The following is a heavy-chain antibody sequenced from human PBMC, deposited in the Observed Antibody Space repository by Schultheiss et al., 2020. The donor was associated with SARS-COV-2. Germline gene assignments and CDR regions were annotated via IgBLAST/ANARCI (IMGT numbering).Heavy chain of an antibody. V-gene: IGHV3-23*01. CDR1: GFTFSSYA. CDR2: ISGSGGST. CDR3: TTDRAYYGMDV. D-gene: IGHD3-10*01. Sequence: GGSLRLSCAASGFTFSSYAMSWVRQAPGKGLEWVSAISGSGGSTYYADSVKGRFTISRDNSKNTLYLQMNSLKTEDTAVYYCTTDRAYYGMDVWGQGTTVTVSS. J-gene: IGHJ6*02.